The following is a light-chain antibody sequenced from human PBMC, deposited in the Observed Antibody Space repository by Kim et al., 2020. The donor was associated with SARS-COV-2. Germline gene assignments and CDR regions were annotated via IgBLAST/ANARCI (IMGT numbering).Light chain of an antibody. J-gene: IGLJ3*02. CDR1: SLRNYY. V-gene: IGLV3-19*01. Sequence: ALEQTVRLTCQGDSLRNYYATWYQQRPGKAPVLVLYGKYNRPSGIPDRFSGSASGNTASLTITGAQAEDEADYYCNSRDSSGDHVVFGGGTKLTVL. CDR2: GKY. CDR3: NSRDSSGDHVV.